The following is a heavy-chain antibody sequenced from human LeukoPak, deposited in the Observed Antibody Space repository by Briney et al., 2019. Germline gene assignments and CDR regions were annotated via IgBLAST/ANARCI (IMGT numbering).Heavy chain of an antibody. V-gene: IGHV4-4*09. J-gene: IGHJ4*02. Sequence: SETLSLTCTVSGGSISSYYWSWIRQPPGKGLEWIGYIYTSGGTNYNPSLKSRVTISVDTSKNQFSLKLSSVTAADTAVYYCARLRYSSGWYSAAGYYFDYWGQGTLVTVSS. CDR2: IYTSGGT. CDR3: ARLRYSSGWYSAAGYYFDY. D-gene: IGHD6-19*01. CDR1: GGSISSYY.